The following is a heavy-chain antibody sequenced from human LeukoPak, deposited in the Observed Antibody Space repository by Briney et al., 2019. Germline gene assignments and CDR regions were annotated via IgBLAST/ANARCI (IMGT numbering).Heavy chain of an antibody. V-gene: IGHV1-69*04. CDR1: GGTFSSYT. D-gene: IGHD2-15*01. CDR3: ARDRAGYCSGGSCYP. J-gene: IGHJ5*02. CDR2: IIPILGIA. Sequence: VASVKVSCKASGGTFSSYTISWVRQAPGQGLEWMGRIIPILGIANYAQKFQGRVTITADKSTSTAYMELSSLRSEDTAVYYCARDRAGYCSGGSCYPWGQGTPVTVSS.